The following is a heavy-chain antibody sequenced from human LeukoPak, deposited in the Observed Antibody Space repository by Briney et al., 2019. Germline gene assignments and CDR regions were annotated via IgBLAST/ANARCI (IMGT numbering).Heavy chain of an antibody. CDR2: ISSNGGST. V-gene: IGHV3-64*01. Sequence: GGSLRLSCAASGFTFSSYAMHWVRQAPGKGLEYVSAISSNGGSTYYANSVKGRFTISRDNSKNTLYLQMGSLRAEDMAVYYCARGPVSQWELPGGFDYWGQGTLVTVSS. CDR3: ARGPVSQWELPGGFDY. CDR1: GFTFSSYA. D-gene: IGHD1-26*01. J-gene: IGHJ4*02.